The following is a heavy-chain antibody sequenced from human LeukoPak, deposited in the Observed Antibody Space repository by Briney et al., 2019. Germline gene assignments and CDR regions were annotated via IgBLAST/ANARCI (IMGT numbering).Heavy chain of an antibody. V-gene: IGHV1-2*02. CDR3: ARDGGFDY. Sequence: ASVKVSCKASGYTFTDYYMHWVRQAPGQGLEWMGWINPNSGVTSSTQRFQGRVTMTRDTSITTAYMELSSLTSDDTAAYYCARDGGFDYWGQGTRVTVSS. CDR1: GYTFTDYY. CDR2: INPNSGVT. J-gene: IGHJ4*02.